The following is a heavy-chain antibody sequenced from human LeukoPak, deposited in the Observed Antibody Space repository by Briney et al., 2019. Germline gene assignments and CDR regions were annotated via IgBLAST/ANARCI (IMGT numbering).Heavy chain of an antibody. V-gene: IGHV1-24*01. Sequence: GASVKVSCKVSGYTLTELSMHWVRQAPGKGLEWMGGFDPEDGETIYAQKFQGRVTMSEDTSTDTAYMELSSLRSEDTAVYYCATDSVDYGSGSYQYWGQGTLVTVSS. CDR1: GYTLTELS. D-gene: IGHD3-10*01. CDR2: FDPEDGET. CDR3: ATDSVDYGSGSYQY. J-gene: IGHJ4*02.